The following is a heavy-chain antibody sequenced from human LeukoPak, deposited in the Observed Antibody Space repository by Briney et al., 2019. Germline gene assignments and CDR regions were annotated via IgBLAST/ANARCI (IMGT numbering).Heavy chain of an antibody. CDR2: IIPIFGTA. J-gene: IGHJ4*02. V-gene: IGHV1-69*13. CDR3: ARWDYDSSGYYAY. D-gene: IGHD3-22*01. CDR1: GYTFTSYG. Sequence: GASVTVTCKASGYTFTSYGISWVRQAPGQGLEWMGGIIPIFGTANYAQKFQGRVTITADESSSTAYMELSSLRSEDTAVYYCARWDYDSSGYYAYWGQGTLVTVSS.